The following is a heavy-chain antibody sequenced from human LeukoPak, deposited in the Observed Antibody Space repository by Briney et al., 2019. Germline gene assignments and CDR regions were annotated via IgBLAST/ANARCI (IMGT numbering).Heavy chain of an antibody. J-gene: IGHJ3*02. CDR1: GYTFTSYY. CDR3: ARVQTGSGAFDI. V-gene: IGHV1-46*01. CDR2: INPSGGST. Sequence: ASVKVSCKASGYTFTSYYMHWVRQAPGQGLEWMGIINPSGGSTSYAQKFQGRVTMARDMSTSTAYMELRSLRSDDTAVYYCARVQTGSGAFDIWGQGTMVTVSS.